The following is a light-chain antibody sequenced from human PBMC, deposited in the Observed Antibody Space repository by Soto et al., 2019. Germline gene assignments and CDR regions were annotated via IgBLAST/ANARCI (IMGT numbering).Light chain of an antibody. Sequence: QAVVTQPPSVSGAPGQRVTISCTGSSSNIGAGYDVHWYQQLPGTAPKLIIYGNSNRPSGVPDRFSGSKSGTSASLAITGLQAEDEADYYCQSYDSSPPVVFGGGTKLTVL. V-gene: IGLV1-40*01. J-gene: IGLJ2*01. CDR1: SSNIGAGYD. CDR2: GNS. CDR3: QSYDSSPPVV.